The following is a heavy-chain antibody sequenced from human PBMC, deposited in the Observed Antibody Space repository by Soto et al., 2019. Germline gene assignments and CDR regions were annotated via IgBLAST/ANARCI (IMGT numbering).Heavy chain of an antibody. V-gene: IGHV3-23*01. CDR3: AKVDSSPTTYYYYGMDF. D-gene: IGHD6-13*01. CDR2: ISGSGSST. Sequence: EVQLLESGGGLVQPGGSLRLSCAASGFTFSSYAMSWVRQAPGKGLEWVSAISGSGSSTDYADSVKGRFTSSRDNSKNTLHLKMNRLRAEHTVVYYCAKVDSSPTTYYYYGMDFWVQGTTVTVSS. J-gene: IGHJ6*02. CDR1: GFTFSSYA.